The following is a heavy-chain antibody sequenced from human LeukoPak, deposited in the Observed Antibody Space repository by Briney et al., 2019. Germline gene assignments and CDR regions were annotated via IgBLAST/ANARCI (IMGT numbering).Heavy chain of an antibody. CDR1: RFNFSDYA. V-gene: IGHV3-23*01. Sequence: GGSLRLSCVASRFNFSDYAMNWVRQAPGKGLEWVSAISGSGGTTHYADSVKGRFAISRDNSKNTLSLQMSHLRHEDTARYYCAKDRYSNYGNWFDPWGQGTQVTV. CDR3: AKDRYSNYGNWFDP. D-gene: IGHD4-11*01. CDR2: ISGSGGTT. J-gene: IGHJ5*02.